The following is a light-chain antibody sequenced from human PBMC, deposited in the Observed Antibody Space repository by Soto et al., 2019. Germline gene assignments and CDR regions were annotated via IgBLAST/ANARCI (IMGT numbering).Light chain of an antibody. V-gene: IGKV1-39*01. CDR1: QSISSY. J-gene: IGKJ3*01. CDR2: AAS. Sequence: DIQMTQSPSSLSASVGDRVTITCRASQSISSYLNWYQQKPGKAPKLLIYAASSLQSGVPSRFSGSGSGTDFTLTISSLQPEDFATYYCQQSYSTPVFGPGTNVDIK. CDR3: QQSYSTPV.